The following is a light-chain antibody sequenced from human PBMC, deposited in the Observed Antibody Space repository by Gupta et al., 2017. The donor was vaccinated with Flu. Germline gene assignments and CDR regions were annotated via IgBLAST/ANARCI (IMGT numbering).Light chain of an antibody. Sequence: QSVLTQPPSASGTPGQRVTISCSGSSSNIGSNPVNWYQQLPGTAPKLLIYSNNHRPSGVPDRFSGSKSGTSASLAISGLQSEDEADYYCAAWDDSLNGLVFGGGTKLTGL. CDR2: SNN. V-gene: IGLV1-44*01. CDR3: AAWDDSLNGLV. CDR1: SSNIGSNP. J-gene: IGLJ2*01.